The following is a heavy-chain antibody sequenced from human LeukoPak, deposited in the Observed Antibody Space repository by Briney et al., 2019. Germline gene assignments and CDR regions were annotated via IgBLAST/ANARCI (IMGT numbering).Heavy chain of an antibody. V-gene: IGHV1-8*02. CDR3: ARGHIPYFQYYDSSGWVFDY. D-gene: IGHD3-22*01. Sequence: GASVKVSCKASGYTFTSYDINWVRQATGQGLEWMGWMNPNSGNTGYAQKFQGRVTMTRNTSISTAYMELSSLRSEDTAVYYCARGHIPYFQYYDSSGWVFDYWGQGTLVTVSS. CDR2: MNPNSGNT. J-gene: IGHJ4*02. CDR1: GYTFTSYD.